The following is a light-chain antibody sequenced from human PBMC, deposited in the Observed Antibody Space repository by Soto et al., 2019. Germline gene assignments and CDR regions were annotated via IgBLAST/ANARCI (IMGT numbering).Light chain of an antibody. CDR1: TSNIGSNY. J-gene: IGLJ2*01. CDR2: TDT. CDR3: AAWDDNLRGYWV. Sequence: QPVLTQPPSASGTPGQRVTISCSGSTSNIGSNYVYWYQHLPGTAPKLLIYTDTQRPSGVPDRFSGSKSDTSASLAISGLRSEDEADYYCAAWDDNLRGYWVFGGGTKVTVL. V-gene: IGLV1-47*02.